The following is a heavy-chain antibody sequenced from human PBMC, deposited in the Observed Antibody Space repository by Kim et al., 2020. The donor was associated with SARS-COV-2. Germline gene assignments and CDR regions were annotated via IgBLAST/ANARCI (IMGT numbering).Heavy chain of an antibody. CDR3: ARGRVGGTYSDY. J-gene: IGHJ4*02. CDR1: GFTFSNFW. Sequence: GGSLRLSCVASGFTFSNFWMSWVRQAPGKGLEWMANIKEDGSEKYYVDSVKGRFTISRDNAKRSLFLQMNSLRAEDRAVYFCARGRVGGTYSDYWGQGTLVTVSS. D-gene: IGHD1-26*01. CDR2: IKEDGSEK. V-gene: IGHV3-7*01.